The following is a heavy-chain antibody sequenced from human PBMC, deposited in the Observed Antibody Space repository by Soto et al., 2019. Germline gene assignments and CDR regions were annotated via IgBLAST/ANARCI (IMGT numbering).Heavy chain of an antibody. D-gene: IGHD2-15*01. J-gene: IGHJ5*02. V-gene: IGHV5-51*01. CDR3: ARHKKDNLNWFDP. CDR2: IYPGDSDT. Sequence: PGESLKISCKGSGDSFSNYWIAWVRQMPGKGLEWMGIIYPGDSDTRYSPSFQGQVTISADKSISTAYLQWSSLKASDTAMYYCARHKKDNLNWFDPWGQGTLVTVSS. CDR1: GDSFSNYW.